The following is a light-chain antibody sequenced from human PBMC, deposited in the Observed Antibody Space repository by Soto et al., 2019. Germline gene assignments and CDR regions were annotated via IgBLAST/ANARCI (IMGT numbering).Light chain of an antibody. Sequence: EIVLTQSPATLSLSPGERAALSCRASQSVSSYLAWYQQKPGRAPRLLIYDASNRATGIPARFSGSGSGTDFSLPTSRLEPEDFVVYYCQHRHYGLTFGGGTKVEIK. V-gene: IGKV3-11*01. J-gene: IGKJ4*01. CDR2: DAS. CDR1: QSVSSY. CDR3: QHRHYGLT.